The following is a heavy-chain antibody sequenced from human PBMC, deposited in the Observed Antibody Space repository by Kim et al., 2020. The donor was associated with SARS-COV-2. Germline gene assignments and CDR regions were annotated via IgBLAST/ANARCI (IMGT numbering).Heavy chain of an antibody. J-gene: IGHJ4*02. V-gene: IGHV4-4*02. CDR2: IYHSGST. CDR3: ARAGEGRIAAARRGIDY. CDR1: GGSISSSNW. D-gene: IGHD6-13*01. Sequence: SETLSLTCAVSGGSISSSNWWSWVRQPPGKGLEWIGEIYHSGSTNYNPSLKSRVTISVDKSKNQFSLKLSSVTAADTAVYYCARAGEGRIAAARRGIDYWGQGTLVTVSS.